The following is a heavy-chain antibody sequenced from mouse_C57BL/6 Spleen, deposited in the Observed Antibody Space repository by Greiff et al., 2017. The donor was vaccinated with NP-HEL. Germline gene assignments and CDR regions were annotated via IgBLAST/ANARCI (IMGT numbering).Heavy chain of an antibody. D-gene: IGHD2-4*01. CDR3: ARFDYDEEDYFDY. J-gene: IGHJ2*01. V-gene: IGHV1-76*01. CDR2: IYPGSGNT. Sequence: VQLVESGAELVRPGASVKLSCKASGYTFTDYYINWVKQRPGQGLEWIARIYPGSGNTYYNEKFKGKATLTAEKSSSTAYMQLSSLTSEDSAVYFCARFDYDEEDYFDYWGQGTTLTVSS. CDR1: GYTFTDYY.